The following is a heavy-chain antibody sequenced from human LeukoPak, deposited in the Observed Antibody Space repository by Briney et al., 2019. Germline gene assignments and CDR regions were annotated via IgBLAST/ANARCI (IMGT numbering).Heavy chain of an antibody. CDR2: INHSGST. Sequence: SETLSLTCAVYGGSFSGYYWSWIRQPPGKGLKWIGEINHSGSTNYNPSLKSRVTISVDTSKNQFSLKLSSVTAADTAVYYCARFVVVPAAFGYYYYGMDVWGQGTTVTVSS. D-gene: IGHD2-2*01. V-gene: IGHV4-34*01. CDR3: ARFVVVPAAFGYYYYGMDV. CDR1: GGSFSGYY. J-gene: IGHJ6*02.